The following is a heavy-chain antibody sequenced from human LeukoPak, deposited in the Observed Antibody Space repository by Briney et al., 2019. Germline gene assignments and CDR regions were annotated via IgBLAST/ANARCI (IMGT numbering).Heavy chain of an antibody. V-gene: IGHV4-39*07. J-gene: IGHJ5*02. CDR1: GGSISSSSYY. CDR3: ARDPQSLAARRGWLDP. CDR2: IYYSGST. Sequence: SETLSLTCTVSGGSISSSSYYWGWIRQPPGKGLEWIGSIYYSGSTYYNPSLKSRVTISVDTSKNQFSLKLISLTAADTTVYYCARDPQSLAARRGWLDPWGPGTLVTVSS. D-gene: IGHD6-6*01.